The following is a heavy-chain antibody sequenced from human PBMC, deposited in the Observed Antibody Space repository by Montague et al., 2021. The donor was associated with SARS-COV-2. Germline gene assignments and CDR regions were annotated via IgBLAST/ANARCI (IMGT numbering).Heavy chain of an antibody. J-gene: IGHJ6*03. CDR2: INYGGST. CDR1: GTSFSGYY. V-gene: IGHV4-34*01. Sequence: SETLSLTCAVHGTSFSGYYWNWIRQPPGKGLEWIGEINYGGSTKCSPSLKSRLTISADTSKNQFSLKLTSVAAADTAVYYCARLRDGVVPSPILGVGPYYSYYYMDVWGRGTTVTVSS. D-gene: IGHD2-15*01. CDR3: ARLRDGVVPSPILGVGPYYSYYYMDV.